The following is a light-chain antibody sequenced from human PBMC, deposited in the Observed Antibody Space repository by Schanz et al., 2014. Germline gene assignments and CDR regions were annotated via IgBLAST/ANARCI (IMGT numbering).Light chain of an antibody. CDR1: SSDVGNYNF. CDR3: SSYATSDTVTL. J-gene: IGLJ3*02. V-gene: IGLV2-14*01. CDR2: EAT. Sequence: QSALTQPASVSGSPGQSVTISCTGTSSDVGNYNFVSWYQQHPGKAPKLIIYEATNRPSGVSSRFSGSKSATTASLTISGVQAEDEADYYCSSYATSDTVTLFGGGTKLTVL.